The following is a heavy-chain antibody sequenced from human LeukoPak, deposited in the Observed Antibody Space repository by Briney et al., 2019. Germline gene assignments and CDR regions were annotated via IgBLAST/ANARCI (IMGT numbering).Heavy chain of an antibody. Sequence: GEPLKISCKGSGYSFTSYWSGWVRQIPGKGLEWMGIIYPGDSDTRYSPSFQGQVTISADKSISTACLQWSSLKASDTAMYYCAPHRTKRLLWFGELLVGDAFDIWGQGKMVTVSS. CDR1: GYSFTSYW. CDR3: APHRTKRLLWFGELLVGDAFDI. J-gene: IGHJ3*02. CDR2: IYPGDSDT. V-gene: IGHV5-51*01. D-gene: IGHD3-10*01.